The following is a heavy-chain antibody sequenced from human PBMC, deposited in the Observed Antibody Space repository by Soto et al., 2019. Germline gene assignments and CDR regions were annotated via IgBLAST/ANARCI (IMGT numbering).Heavy chain of an antibody. CDR1: GFTFSSYA. Sequence: GSLRLSCAASGFTFSSYAMSWVRQAPGKGLEWVSAISGSGGSTYYADSVKGRFTISRDNSENTLYLQMNSLRAEDAAVYYCAKDGDSYGYVTYFDYWGQGTLVTVSS. J-gene: IGHJ4*02. V-gene: IGHV3-23*01. CDR3: AKDGDSYGYVTYFDY. D-gene: IGHD5-18*01. CDR2: ISGSGGST.